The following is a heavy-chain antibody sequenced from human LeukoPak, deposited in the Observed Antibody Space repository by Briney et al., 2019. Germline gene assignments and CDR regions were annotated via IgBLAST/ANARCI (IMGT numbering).Heavy chain of an antibody. J-gene: IGHJ3*02. CDR3: ARDQGGGYSSGWYDAFDI. Sequence: PGGSLRLSCAASGFTFPNYAMSWVRQAPGKGLEWVSYISSSSSYTNYADSVKGRFTISRDNAKNSLYLQMNSLRAEDTAVYYCARDQGGGYSSGWYDAFDIWGQGTMVTVSS. CDR2: ISSSSSYT. CDR1: GFTFPNYA. V-gene: IGHV3-11*06. D-gene: IGHD6-19*01.